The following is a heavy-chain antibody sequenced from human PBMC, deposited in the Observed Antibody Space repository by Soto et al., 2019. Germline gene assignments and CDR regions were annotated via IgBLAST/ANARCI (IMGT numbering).Heavy chain of an antibody. CDR2: IWYDGSNK. D-gene: IGHD3-22*01. Sequence: GGSLRLSCAASGFTFSSYGMHWVRQAPGKGLERVAVIWYDGSNKYYADSVKGRFTISRDNSKNTLYLQMNSLRAEDTAVYYCAREDVVTIDHNFDYWGQGTLVTVSS. CDR3: AREDVVTIDHNFDY. V-gene: IGHV3-33*01. J-gene: IGHJ4*02. CDR1: GFTFSSYG.